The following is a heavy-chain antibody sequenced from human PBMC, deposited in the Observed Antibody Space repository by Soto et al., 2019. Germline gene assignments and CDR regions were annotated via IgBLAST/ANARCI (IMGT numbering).Heavy chain of an antibody. CDR3: AKSNWGLADAFDI. CDR1: GFTFSSYA. J-gene: IGHJ3*02. D-gene: IGHD7-27*01. Sequence: GGSLRLSCAASGFTFSSYAMSWVRQAPGKGLEWVSAISGSGGSTYYADSVKGRFTISRDNCKNTLYLQMNSLRAEDTDVYYCAKSNWGLADAFDIWGQGTMVTVSS. V-gene: IGHV3-23*01. CDR2: ISGSGGST.